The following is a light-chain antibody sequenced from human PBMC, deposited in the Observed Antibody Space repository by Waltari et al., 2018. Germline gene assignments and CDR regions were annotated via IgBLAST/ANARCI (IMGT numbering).Light chain of an antibody. J-gene: IGLJ1*01. Sequence: QLMVTQAPSVSASLGASVTLTCTLSSRHSDYGIAWHRVQSGKAPQYLMKVNGQGGHTKGDGIPDRFSGSNSGAERFLTISSLQFEDEGDYYCHSWGTGIQVFGTGTRVTVL. V-gene: IGLV4-69*01. CDR3: HSWGTGIQV. CDR2: VNGQGGH. CDR1: SRHSDYG.